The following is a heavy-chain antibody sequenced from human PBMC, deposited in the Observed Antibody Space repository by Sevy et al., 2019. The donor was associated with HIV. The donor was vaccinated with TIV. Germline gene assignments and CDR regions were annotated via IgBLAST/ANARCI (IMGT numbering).Heavy chain of an antibody. V-gene: IGHV4-30-4*01. J-gene: IGHJ4*02. CDR1: GGSISSSDSY. D-gene: IGHD5-12*01. CDR3: ASKRGYNHGPFDY. Sequence: SETLSLTCTVSGGSISSSDSYWSWIRQPPGKGLEWIGYIHYGGGTYYNPFLKSRVAMSVDTSEKQFSLNLSFLTAADTAVYYCASKRGYNHGPFDYWGQGALVTVSS. CDR2: IHYGGGT.